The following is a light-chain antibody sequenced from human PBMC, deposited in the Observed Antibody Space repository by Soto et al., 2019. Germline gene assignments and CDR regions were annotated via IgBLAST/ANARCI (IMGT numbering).Light chain of an antibody. Sequence: QSALTQPASVSGSPGQSITIPCTGSSSDVGGYNFVSWYQQLPGKAPQLIIYDVSNRPSGVSNRFSGSKSGNTASLTISGLQAEDEGDYYCNSYTTSSTPYVVFGGGTKVTVL. CDR2: DVS. V-gene: IGLV2-14*03. J-gene: IGLJ2*01. CDR3: NSYTTSSTPYVV. CDR1: SSDVGGYNF.